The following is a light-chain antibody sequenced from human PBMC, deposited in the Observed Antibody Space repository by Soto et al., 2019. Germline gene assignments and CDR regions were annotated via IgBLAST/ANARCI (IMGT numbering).Light chain of an antibody. CDR3: MQALQSPS. J-gene: IGKJ4*01. CDR2: LGS. V-gene: IGKV2-28*01. Sequence: DIVMTQSPLSLPVTPGEPASISCRSSQSLLHSNGYNYLDWYLQKAGQSPQLLIYLGSNRASGVPEKFSGSGSGTNFTLKISTVEAEDVGVYYCMQALQSPSFGGGTKVEIK. CDR1: QSLLHSNGYNY.